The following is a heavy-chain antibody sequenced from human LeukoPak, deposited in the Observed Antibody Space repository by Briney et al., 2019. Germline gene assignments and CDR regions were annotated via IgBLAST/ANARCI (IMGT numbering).Heavy chain of an antibody. CDR3: ARRSSSSSFDI. D-gene: IGHD6-6*01. Sequence: SETLSLTCAVSGYPISSDHYWGWIRQSPGKGLEWIGSIYSRGSTYHNPSLKSRVTISVDTSKNQFSLKMRSVTAADTAVYFCARRSSSSSFDIWGQGTMVTVSS. V-gene: IGHV4-38-2*01. CDR1: GYPISSDHY. CDR2: IYSRGST. J-gene: IGHJ3*02.